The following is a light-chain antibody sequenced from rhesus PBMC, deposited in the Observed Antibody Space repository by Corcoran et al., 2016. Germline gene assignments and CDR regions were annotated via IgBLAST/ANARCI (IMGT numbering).Light chain of an antibody. CDR2: KAS. J-gene: IGKJ1*01. CDR3: QEGSGTRT. Sequence: DIQMTQSPSSLSASVGDRVTITCRASENVNNFLTWYQQKPGKAPNLLIYKASTLQTGVPSRFSGSGSGTDYTFTSRGLQPEDGGTDYCQEGSGTRTFGQGTKVEIK. V-gene: IGKV1-74*01. CDR1: ENVNNF.